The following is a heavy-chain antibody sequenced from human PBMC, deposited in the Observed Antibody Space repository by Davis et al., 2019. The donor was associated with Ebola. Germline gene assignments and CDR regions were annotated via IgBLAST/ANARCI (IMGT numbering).Heavy chain of an antibody. CDR1: GGTFSRYA. CDR2: INPKSGGT. D-gene: IGHD3-10*01. V-gene: IGHV1-2*02. CDR3: ARAAGIYLDDDPYYYYYMDV. Sequence: ASVKVSCKASGGTFSRYAISWVRQAPGQGLEWMGWINPKSGGTYSAQKFQGRVTMTRDTSISTAYLEVSRLKSDDTAVYHCARAAGIYLDDDPYYYYYMDVWGKGTTVTVSS. J-gene: IGHJ6*03.